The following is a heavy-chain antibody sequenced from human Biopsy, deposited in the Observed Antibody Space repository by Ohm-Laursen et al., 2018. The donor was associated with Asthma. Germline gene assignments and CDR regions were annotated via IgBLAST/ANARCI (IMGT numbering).Heavy chain of an antibody. CDR1: GYNFISFA. V-gene: IGHV1-3*04. Sequence: VKVSCTASGYNFISFAIHWVRQAPGQRLEWMGWVNTGNGDTKYSQKFQGRVTITRDTSASTAYMELRSLRSEDTATYYCARTYYDFLTGQVKDVFGVWGQGTMVTVSS. CDR3: ARTYYDFLTGQVKDVFGV. J-gene: IGHJ3*01. D-gene: IGHD3-9*01. CDR2: VNTGNGDT.